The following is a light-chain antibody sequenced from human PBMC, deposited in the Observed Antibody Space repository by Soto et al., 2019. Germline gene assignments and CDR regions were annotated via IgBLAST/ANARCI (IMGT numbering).Light chain of an antibody. CDR3: SSYTGTSTQV. V-gene: IGLV2-14*03. CDR2: DVT. CDR1: STDFVSYNR. Sequence: QSVLTQPPSVSGSPGQSVPISCTGTSTDFVSYNRVSRFQQHPGRAPTVLIYDVTYRPSGGSNRFSGAKAGSTASLTISGLRTEDEANYYCSSYTGTSTQVFGTGTEVTVL. J-gene: IGLJ1*01.